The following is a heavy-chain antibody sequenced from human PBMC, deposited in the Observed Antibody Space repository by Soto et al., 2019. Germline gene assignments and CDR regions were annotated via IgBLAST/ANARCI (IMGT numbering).Heavy chain of an antibody. CDR3: ARGPYYDLIWNYYYMDV. V-gene: IGHV4-59*08. CDR2: MYYSGST. CDR1: GGSISGHY. J-gene: IGHJ6*03. Sequence: QVQLQESGPGLVKPSETLSLSCSVSGGSISGHYWSWVRQTPGKGLEWIGYMYYSGSTNYNPSLKSRVTISVDTSKNHFSPGLTSVTAADTAVYYCARGPYYDLIWNYYYMDVWGKGTTVTVSS. D-gene: IGHD3-16*01.